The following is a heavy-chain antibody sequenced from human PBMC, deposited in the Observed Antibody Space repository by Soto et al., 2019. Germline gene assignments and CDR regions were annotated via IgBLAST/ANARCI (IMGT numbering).Heavy chain of an antibody. J-gene: IGHJ6*02. CDR1: GFTFSSYA. D-gene: IGHD2-15*01. CDR2: ISSSGGST. V-gene: IGHV3-23*01. CDR3: AKDEVLVEVVARDYYGMDV. Sequence: PGGSLRLSCAASGFTFSSYAMSWVRQAPGKGLGWVSAISSSGGSTFYADSVKGRFTIPRDNSKNTLYLQMNSLRAEDTAVYYCAKDEVLVEVVARDYYGMDVWGQGTTVTVSS.